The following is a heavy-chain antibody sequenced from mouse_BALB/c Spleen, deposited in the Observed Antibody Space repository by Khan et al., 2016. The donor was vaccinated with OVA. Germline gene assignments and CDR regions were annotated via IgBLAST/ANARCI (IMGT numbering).Heavy chain of an antibody. V-gene: IGHV5-4*02. J-gene: IGHJ3*01. CDR1: GFTFSDYY. Sequence: EVELVESGGGLVKPGGSLELSCAASGFTFSDYYMYWVRQTPEKRLEWVATISDGGSYTYYPDSVKGRFTISRDNAKNNLYLQMNSLKSEDTAIYYCARAGYGGFAYWGQGTLVTVSA. D-gene: IGHD1-1*02. CDR3: ARAGYGGFAY. CDR2: ISDGGSYT.